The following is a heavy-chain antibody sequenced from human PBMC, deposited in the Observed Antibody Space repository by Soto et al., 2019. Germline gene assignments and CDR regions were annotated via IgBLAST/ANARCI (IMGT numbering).Heavy chain of an antibody. J-gene: IGHJ4*02. V-gene: IGHV3-23*01. CDR2: ISGSGGST. CDR1: GFTFSSYA. CDR3: ARYWAYCSDGSCSFDY. Sequence: GGSLRLSCAASGFTFSSYAMSWVRQAPGKGLEWVSAISGSGGSTYYADSVKGRFTISRDNSKSTLSLQMNSLRAEDTAVYYCARYWAYCSDGSCSFDYWGQGTLVTVSS. D-gene: IGHD2-15*01.